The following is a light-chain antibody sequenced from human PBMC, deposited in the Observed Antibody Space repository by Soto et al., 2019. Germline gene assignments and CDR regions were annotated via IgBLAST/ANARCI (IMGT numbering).Light chain of an antibody. J-gene: IGLJ1*01. CDR2: DVS. CDR1: SSDVGGYNY. Sequence: QSALTQPRSVSGSPGQSVTISCTGTSSDVGGYNYVSWYQQYSGKAPKVMIYDVSKRPSGVPDRFSGSKSGNTASLTISGLQSEDEADYYCCSYAASNPVVFGTGTKLTVL. V-gene: IGLV2-11*01. CDR3: CSYAASNPVV.